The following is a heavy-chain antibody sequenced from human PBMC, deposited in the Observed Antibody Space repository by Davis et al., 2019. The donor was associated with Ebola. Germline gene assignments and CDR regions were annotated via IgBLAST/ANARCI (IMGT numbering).Heavy chain of an antibody. D-gene: IGHD1/OR15-1a*01. CDR1: GGTFSNYA. CDR2: INPNSGGT. V-gene: IGHV1-2*06. Sequence: AASVKVSCKASGGTFSNYAFSWVRQAPGQGLEWMGRINPNSGGTNYAQKFQGRVTMTRDTSISTAYMELSSLRSDDTAVYYCARAEQPWGQGTLVTVSA. J-gene: IGHJ5*02. CDR3: ARAEQP.